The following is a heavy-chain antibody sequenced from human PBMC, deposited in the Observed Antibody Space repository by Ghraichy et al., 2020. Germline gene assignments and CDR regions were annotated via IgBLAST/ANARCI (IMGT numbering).Heavy chain of an antibody. Sequence: SETLSLTCTVSGGSISSSSYYWGWIRQPPGKGLEWIGSIYYSGSTYYNPSLKSRVTISVDTSKNQFSLKLSSVTAADTAVYYCARPRWEPTKYFDYWRQGTLVTVSS. D-gene: IGHD1-26*01. V-gene: IGHV4-39*01. CDR3: ARPRWEPTKYFDY. J-gene: IGHJ4*02. CDR1: GGSISSSSYY. CDR2: IYYSGST.